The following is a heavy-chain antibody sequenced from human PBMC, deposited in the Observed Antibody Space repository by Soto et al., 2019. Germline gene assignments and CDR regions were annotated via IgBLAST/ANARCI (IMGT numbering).Heavy chain of an antibody. Sequence: GGSLRLSCAASGFIFSNHAMSWVRPVPGKGLEWVSGISAGGNLIYYADSVRGRFTMSRDNSKNMLYLQMNSLRAEDTAVYFCAKRQGIGAAAKSFDFWGQGARVTVSS. V-gene: IGHV3-23*01. CDR1: GFIFSNHA. J-gene: IGHJ4*02. CDR3: AKRQGIGAAAKSFDF. CDR2: ISAGGNLI. D-gene: IGHD6-13*01.